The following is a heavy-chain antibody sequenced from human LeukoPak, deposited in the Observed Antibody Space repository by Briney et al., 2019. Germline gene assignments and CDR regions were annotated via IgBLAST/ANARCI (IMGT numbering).Heavy chain of an antibody. J-gene: IGHJ3*02. Sequence: GGSLRLSCAASGFTLSSYWMSWVRQAPGKGLEWVANIKQDGSEKYYVDSVKGRFTISRDNAKNSLYLQMNSLRAEDTAVYYCARGYYDSSGYYYGDAFDIWGQGTMVTVSS. CDR3: ARGYYDSSGYYYGDAFDI. CDR2: IKQDGSEK. CDR1: GFTLSSYW. V-gene: IGHV3-7*04. D-gene: IGHD3-22*01.